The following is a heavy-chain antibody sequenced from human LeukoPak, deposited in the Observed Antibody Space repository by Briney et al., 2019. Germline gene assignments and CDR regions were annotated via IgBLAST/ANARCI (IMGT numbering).Heavy chain of an antibody. V-gene: IGHV1-2*02. Sequence: GASVEVSCKASGYTFSDYYIHWVRQAPGQGLEWMGWINPNSGVTKYALKFQGRVTMTRDTSISTAYMELSGLTSDDTALYHCARDAPQNCSGGTCFPFWGQGTLVTVSS. J-gene: IGHJ4*02. CDR3: ARDAPQNCSGGTCFPF. D-gene: IGHD2-15*01. CDR2: INPNSGVT. CDR1: GYTFSDYY.